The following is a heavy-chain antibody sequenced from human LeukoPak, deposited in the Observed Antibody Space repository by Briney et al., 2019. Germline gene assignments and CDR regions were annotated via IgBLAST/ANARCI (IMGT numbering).Heavy chain of an antibody. V-gene: IGHV6-1*01. CDR3: ARDTFISRWYGMDV. CDR1: GDSVSSNSAS. J-gene: IGHJ6*02. D-gene: IGHD3-3*02. CDR2: TYYRSKRFN. Sequence: SQTLSLTFAISGDSVSSNSASWNWIRQSPSRGLEWLGRTYYRSKRFNDYAASVKSRIIINPDTSENQFSLQLNSVTPEDTAVYYCARDTFISRWYGMDVWGQGTTVTVSS.